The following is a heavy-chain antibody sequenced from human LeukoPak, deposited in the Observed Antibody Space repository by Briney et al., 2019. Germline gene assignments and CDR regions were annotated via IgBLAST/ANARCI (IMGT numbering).Heavy chain of an antibody. D-gene: IGHD2-8*02. J-gene: IGHJ4*02. V-gene: IGHV3-7*01. CDR1: GFTFSSYW. CDR2: IKQDGSEK. CDR3: ARDFPNPAGYWVY. Sequence: PGGSLRLSCAASGFTFSSYWMSWVRQAPGKGLEWVANIKQDGSEKYYVDSVKGRFTISRDNAKNSLYLQMNSLRAEDTAVYYCARDFPNPAGYWVYWGQGTLVTVSS.